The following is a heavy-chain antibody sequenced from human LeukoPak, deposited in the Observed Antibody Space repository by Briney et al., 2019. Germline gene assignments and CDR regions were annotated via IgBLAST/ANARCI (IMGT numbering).Heavy chain of an antibody. CDR1: GFRFDDYA. D-gene: IGHD3-10*01. V-gene: IGHV3-9*01. Sequence: GGSLRLSCAASGFRFDDYAMYWVRQAPGKGLEWVSGISWNSGTIGYADSVKGRFTVSRDNARSSLFLQMNNLNAEDTAIYFCARVSTRSGATYYFDYWGQGTLVTVSS. CDR2: ISWNSGTI. CDR3: ARVSTRSGATYYFDY. J-gene: IGHJ4*02.